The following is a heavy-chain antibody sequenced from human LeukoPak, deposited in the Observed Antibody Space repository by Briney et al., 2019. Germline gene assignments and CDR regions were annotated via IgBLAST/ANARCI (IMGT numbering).Heavy chain of an antibody. J-gene: IGHJ6*03. Sequence: SETLSLTCAVSGYSISSGYYWGWIRQPPGKGLEWIGTIYYSGTTYYNPSLKSRVTISADTSKNHFSLKLSSVSAADTAVYYCARPGHSYYYMDVWGKGPRSPSP. CDR1: GYSISSGYY. V-gene: IGHV4-38-2*01. CDR3: ARPGHSYYYMDV. CDR2: IYYSGTT. D-gene: IGHD1-1*01.